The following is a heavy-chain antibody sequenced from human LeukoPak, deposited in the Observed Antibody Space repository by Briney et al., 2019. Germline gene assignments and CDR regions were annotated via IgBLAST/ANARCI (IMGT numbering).Heavy chain of an antibody. Sequence: GASVKVSCKASGYIFTKFGFSWVRQAPGQGLEWMGWISARNGNTNYAQRVQGRVTMTTDTSTSTTYMELRSLRSDDTAVYFCARDGGYDFHYFDYWGQGTLVTVSS. D-gene: IGHD5-12*01. CDR1: GYIFTKFG. CDR3: ARDGGYDFHYFDY. J-gene: IGHJ4*02. V-gene: IGHV1-18*04. CDR2: ISARNGNT.